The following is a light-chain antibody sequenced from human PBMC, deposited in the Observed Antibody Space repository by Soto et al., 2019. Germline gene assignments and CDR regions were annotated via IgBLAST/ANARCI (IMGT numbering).Light chain of an antibody. Sequence: AIHLTQSPSSLSASTGGRVPITCLASQGMSSYLGWYQQIPGKAPKLLIYAASSLQSGVPSRFSGSGSGTDFTLTISSLQPEAFATYYCLQDYNYPWTFGQGTKVDI. V-gene: IGKV1-6*01. CDR1: QGMSSY. CDR2: AAS. CDR3: LQDYNYPWT. J-gene: IGKJ1*01.